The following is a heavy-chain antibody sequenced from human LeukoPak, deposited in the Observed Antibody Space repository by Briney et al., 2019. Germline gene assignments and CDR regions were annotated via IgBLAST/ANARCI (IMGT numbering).Heavy chain of an antibody. V-gene: IGHV3-23*01. D-gene: IGHD6-13*01. J-gene: IGHJ4*02. Sequence: GGSLRLSCAASGFTFSSYGMSWVRQAPGKGLEWVSAISGSGGSTYYADSVKGRFTISRDNSKNTLYLQMNSLRAEDTAVYYCAKIPLGYSSSWYFWSGYWGQGTLVTVSS. CDR3: AKIPLGYSSSWYFWSGY. CDR2: ISGSGGST. CDR1: GFTFSSYG.